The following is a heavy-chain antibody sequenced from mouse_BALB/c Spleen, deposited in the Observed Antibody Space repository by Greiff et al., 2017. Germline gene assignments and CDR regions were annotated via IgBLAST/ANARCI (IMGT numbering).Heavy chain of an antibody. Sequence: EVQLVESGGGLVKPGGSLKLSCAASGFTFSDYYMYWVRQTPEKRLEWVATISDGGSYTYYPDSVKGRFTISRDNAKNNLYLQMSSLKSEDTAMCYCARETLTYWGQGTLVTVSA. J-gene: IGHJ3*01. CDR1: GFTFSDYY. V-gene: IGHV5-4*02. CDR3: ARETLTY. CDR2: ISDGGSYT.